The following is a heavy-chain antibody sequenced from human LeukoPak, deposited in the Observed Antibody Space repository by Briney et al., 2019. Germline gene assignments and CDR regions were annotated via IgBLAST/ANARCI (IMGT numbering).Heavy chain of an antibody. CDR2: IYSGGST. Sequence: GRSLRLSCAASGFTFSSYGMHWVRQAPGKGLEWVSVIYSGGSTYYADSVKGRFTIPRDKSKSTLYLQMNSLRAEDTAVYYCARLRGGWYFDYWGQGTLVTVSS. D-gene: IGHD3-10*01. CDR3: ARLRGGWYFDY. CDR1: GFTFSSYG. V-gene: IGHV3-66*04. J-gene: IGHJ4*02.